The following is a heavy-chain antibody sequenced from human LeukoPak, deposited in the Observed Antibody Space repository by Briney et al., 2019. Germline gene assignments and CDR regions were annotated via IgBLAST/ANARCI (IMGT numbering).Heavy chain of an antibody. V-gene: IGHV4-34*01. CDR2: INHSGST. Sequence: SETQSLTCAVYGGSISGYYWSWIRQPPGKGLEWIGEINHSGSTNYNPSLKSRVTISVDTSKNQFSLKLSSVTAADTAVYYCARGRGTFDYWGQETLVTVSS. D-gene: IGHD1-1*01. CDR1: GGSISGYY. J-gene: IGHJ4*02. CDR3: ARGRGTFDY.